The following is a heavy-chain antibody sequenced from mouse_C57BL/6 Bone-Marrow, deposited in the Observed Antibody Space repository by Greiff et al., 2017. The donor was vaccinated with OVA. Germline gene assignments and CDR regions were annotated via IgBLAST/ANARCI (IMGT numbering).Heavy chain of an antibody. Sequence: EVQVVEPGGGLVKPGGSLKLSCAASGFTFSDYGMHWVRQAPEKGLEWVAYISSGCSTIYYADTVQGRFTISRDNAKNTLCLQMTRLSSDDTAMYYYERRDYDRVYAMDYWGQGTSVTVSS. D-gene: IGHD2-4*01. CDR3: ERRDYDRVYAMDY. J-gene: IGHJ4*01. CDR1: GFTFSDYG. CDR2: ISSGCSTI. V-gene: IGHV5-17*01.